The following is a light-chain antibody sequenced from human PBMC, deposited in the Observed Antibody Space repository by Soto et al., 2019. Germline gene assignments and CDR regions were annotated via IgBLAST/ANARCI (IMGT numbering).Light chain of an antibody. J-gene: IGLJ2*01. Sequence: QSVLTQPRSVSGSPGQSVTISCTGTSSDVGRYNYVSWYQQHPGKAPKLMIYDVSKRPSGVPDRFSGSKSGNTASLTISGLQAEDETDYYCCSYAGSYTFVFGGGTKLTVL. CDR2: DVS. CDR1: SSDVGRYNY. V-gene: IGLV2-11*01. CDR3: CSYAGSYTFV.